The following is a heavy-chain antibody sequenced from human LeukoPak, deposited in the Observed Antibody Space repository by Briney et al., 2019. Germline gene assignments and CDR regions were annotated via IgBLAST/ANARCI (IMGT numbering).Heavy chain of an antibody. D-gene: IGHD6-13*01. J-gene: IGHJ3*02. CDR3: ARQLYSSSPPGAFDI. Sequence: GESLKISCKGSGYRFTSYWIGWVRQMPGKGLEWMGIIYPGDSDTRYSPSFQGQVTISADKSISTAYLQWSSLKASDTAMYYCARQLYSSSPPGAFDIWGQGTMVTVSS. V-gene: IGHV5-51*01. CDR1: GYRFTSYW. CDR2: IYPGDSDT.